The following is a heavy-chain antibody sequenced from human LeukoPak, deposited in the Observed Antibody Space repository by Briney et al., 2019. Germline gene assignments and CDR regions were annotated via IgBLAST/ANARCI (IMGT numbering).Heavy chain of an antibody. CDR2: ISYDGSNK. V-gene: IGHV3-30-3*01. CDR1: GFTFSSYA. D-gene: IGHD4-11*01. J-gene: IGHJ4*02. Sequence: GGSLRLSCAASGFTFSSYAMHWVRQAPGKGLEWVAVISYDGSNKYYADSVKGRFTISRDNSKNTLYLQMNSLRAEDTAVYYCARVGVYSNYDYWGQGTLVTDSS. CDR3: ARVGVYSNYDY.